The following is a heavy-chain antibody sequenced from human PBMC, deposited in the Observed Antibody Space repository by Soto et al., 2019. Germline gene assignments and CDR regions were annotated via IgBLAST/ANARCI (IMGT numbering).Heavy chain of an antibody. J-gene: IGHJ6*02. V-gene: IGHV1-58*02. Sequence: SVKVSCTASGFTFTSSAMQWVRQARGQRLEWIGWIVVGSGNTNYAQKFQERVTMTRDMSTSTAYMELRSLRSDDTAVYFCGRSPRIPAAIYYYYYGMDVWGQGTTVTV. CDR3: GRSPRIPAAIYYYYYGMDV. D-gene: IGHD2-2*02. CDR2: IVVGSGNT. CDR1: GFTFTSSA.